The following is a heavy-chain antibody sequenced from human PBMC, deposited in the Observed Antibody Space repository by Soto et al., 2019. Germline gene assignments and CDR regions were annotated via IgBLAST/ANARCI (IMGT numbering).Heavy chain of an antibody. CDR2: ISDDGSSE. D-gene: IGHD2-2*01. CDR1: GFTVSSYG. V-gene: IGHV3-30*18. J-gene: IGHJ6*02. CDR3: AKEEGYCISTSCYGYYYGMDV. Sequence: GGALRLSREACGFTVSSYGVHWVRQTPGKGLEWGAGISDDGSSEYYADSGKGRFTIARDNSKNKLYLQMNSLRAEDTAVYYCAKEEGYCISTSCYGYYYGMDVWGQGTTVTVSS.